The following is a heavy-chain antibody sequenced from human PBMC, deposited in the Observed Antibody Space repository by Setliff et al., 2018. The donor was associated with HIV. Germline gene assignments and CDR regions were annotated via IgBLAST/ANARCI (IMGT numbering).Heavy chain of an antibody. D-gene: IGHD5-12*01. J-gene: IGHJ4*02. V-gene: IGHV4-38-2*01. CDR3: ARRGAYGYDYFDY. CDR2: IFHSAAT. CDR1: GYSISSGYY. Sequence: TLSLTCAVSGYSISSGYYWGWIRQPPGKGLEWIGSIFHSAATNYNPPLKSRVTISIDTSKNQFSLKLTSVTAADTAVYYCARRGAYGYDYFDYWGPGILVTVSS.